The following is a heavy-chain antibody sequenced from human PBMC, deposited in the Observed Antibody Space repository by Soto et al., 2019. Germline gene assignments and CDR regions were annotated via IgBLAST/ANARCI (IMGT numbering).Heavy chain of an antibody. CDR2: ISYDGSNK. V-gene: IGHV3-30-3*02. Sequence: GGSLRLSCAASGFTFSSYAMHWVRQAPGKGLEWVAVISYDGSNKYYADSVKGRLTISRDNSKNTLFLQMNSLRAEDTAVYYCAKRFYREEDGYNFFDSWGQGTLVTVSS. CDR3: AKRFYREEDGYNFFDS. CDR1: GFTFSSYA. D-gene: IGHD5-12*01. J-gene: IGHJ4*02.